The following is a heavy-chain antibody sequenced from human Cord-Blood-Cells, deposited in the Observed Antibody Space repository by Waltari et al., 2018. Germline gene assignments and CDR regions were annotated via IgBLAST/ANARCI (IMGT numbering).Heavy chain of an antibody. D-gene: IGHD2-2*01. CDR1: GFTFSSYA. CDR2: ISYDGSNK. J-gene: IGHJ5*02. Sequence: QVQLVESGGGVVQPGRSLRLSCAASGFTFSSYAMHWVRQAPGKGLELGAVISYDGSNKYYPDSVKGRFTISRDNSKNTLYLQMNSLRAEDTAVYYCARAPTKVPQFDPWGQGTLVTVSS. CDR3: ARAPTKVPQFDP. V-gene: IGHV3-30-3*01.